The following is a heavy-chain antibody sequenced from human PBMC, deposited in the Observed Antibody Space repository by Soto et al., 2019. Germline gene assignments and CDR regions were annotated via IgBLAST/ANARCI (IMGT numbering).Heavy chain of an antibody. Sequence: EVQLVESGGGLVQPGGSLRLSCAASGFSFSSYWMSWFRQAPGKGLEWVANIKEDGSEKYYVDSVKGRFTISRDNAKNSLYLQMNSLRAEDTAVYYCARDSVYCRYTNCRGEAYEIWGQGTMVTVSS. CDR2: IKEDGSEK. J-gene: IGHJ3*02. CDR3: ARDSVYCRYTNCRGEAYEI. CDR1: GFSFSSYW. V-gene: IGHV3-7*04. D-gene: IGHD2-2*01.